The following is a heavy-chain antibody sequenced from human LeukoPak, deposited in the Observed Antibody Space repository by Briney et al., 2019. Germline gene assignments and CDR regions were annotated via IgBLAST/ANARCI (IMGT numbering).Heavy chain of an antibody. CDR3: ARDKVVTAILAAFDI. V-gene: IGHV3-11*01. CDR1: GFTFSDYY. J-gene: IGHJ3*02. Sequence: PGGSLRLSCAASGFTFSDYYMSWLRQAPGKGLEWVSYISSSGSTIYYADSVKGRFTISRDNAKNSLYLQMNSLRAEDTAVYYCARDKVVTAILAAFDIWGQGTMVTVSS. CDR2: ISSSGSTI. D-gene: IGHD2-21*02.